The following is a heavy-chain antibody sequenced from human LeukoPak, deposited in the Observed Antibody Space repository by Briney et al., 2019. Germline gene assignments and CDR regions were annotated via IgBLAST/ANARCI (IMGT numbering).Heavy chain of an antibody. CDR3: ARDFRGSVDAFDI. CDR2: TYYSGRT. Sequence: SETLSLTCTVSGGSISDYYWNWMRQPPGKGLECIGYTYYSGRTNYNPSLKSRVSISVDTSKNQFSLKLSSVTAADTAVYYCARDFRGSVDAFDIWGQGTMVAVSS. J-gene: IGHJ3*02. CDR1: GGSISDYY. V-gene: IGHV4-59*01.